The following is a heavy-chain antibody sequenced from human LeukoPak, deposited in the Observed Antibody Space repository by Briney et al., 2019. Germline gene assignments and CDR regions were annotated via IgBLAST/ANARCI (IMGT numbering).Heavy chain of an antibody. D-gene: IGHD3-16*01. CDR3: ARSRRGYWYFDL. CDR1: GASISSGDYS. J-gene: IGHJ2*01. V-gene: IGHV4-30-2*01. CDR2: IYRSGST. Sequence: SQTLSLTCDVSGASISSGDYSWTWIRQPPGKGLEWIGFIYRSGSTYYSPSLKSRVTISVDRSKTQFSLELTSVTAADTAVYFCARSRRGYWYFDLWGRGTLVSVSS.